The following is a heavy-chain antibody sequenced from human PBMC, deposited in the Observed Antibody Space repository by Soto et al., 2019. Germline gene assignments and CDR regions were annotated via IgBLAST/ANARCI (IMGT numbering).Heavy chain of an antibody. CDR2: INPSGGST. D-gene: IGHD6-19*01. CDR3: ARCGVSIAVAGHYYFDY. J-gene: IGHJ4*02. CDR1: GYTFTSYY. Sequence: GVSVRVSCKASGYTFTSYYMHWVRQAPGQGLEWMGIINPSGGSTSYAQKFQGRVTMTRDTSTSTVYMELSSLRSEDTAVYYCARCGVSIAVAGHYYFDYWGQGTLVTVSS. V-gene: IGHV1-46*01.